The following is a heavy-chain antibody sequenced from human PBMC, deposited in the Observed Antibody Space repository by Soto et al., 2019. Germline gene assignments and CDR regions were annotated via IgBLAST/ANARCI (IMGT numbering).Heavy chain of an antibody. V-gene: IGHV4-39*01. CDR2: IYYSGST. CDR1: GGSISSSSYY. Sequence: SETLSLTCTVSGGSISSSSYYWGWIRQPPGKGLEWIGSIYYSGSTYYNPSLKSRVTISVDTSKNQFSLKLSSVTAADTAVYYCASVVVVTAIIAGSIPYYFDYWGQGTLVTVSS. D-gene: IGHD2-21*02. J-gene: IGHJ4*02. CDR3: ASVVVVTAIIAGSIPYYFDY.